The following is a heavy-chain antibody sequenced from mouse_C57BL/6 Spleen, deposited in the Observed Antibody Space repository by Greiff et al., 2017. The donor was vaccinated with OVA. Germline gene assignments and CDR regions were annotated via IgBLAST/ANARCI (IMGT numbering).Heavy chain of an antibody. CDR2: ISSGSSTI. Sequence: EVKLQESGGGLVKPGGSLKLSCAASGFTFSDYGMHWVRQAPEKGLEWVAYISSGSSTIYYADTVKGRFTISRDNAKNTLFLQMTSLRSEDTAMYYCALTMITTDWYFDVWGTGTTVTVSS. CDR3: ALTMITTDWYFDV. J-gene: IGHJ1*03. D-gene: IGHD2-4*01. CDR1: GFTFSDYG. V-gene: IGHV5-17*01.